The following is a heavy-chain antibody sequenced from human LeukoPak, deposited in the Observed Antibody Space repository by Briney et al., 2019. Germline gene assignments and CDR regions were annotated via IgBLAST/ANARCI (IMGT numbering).Heavy chain of an antibody. V-gene: IGHV3-7*01. Sequence: GGSLRLSCAAAGFTFSRYWMNWYRQAPGKGLEWVGNINQDAREINYVDSVRGRFTISRDNAKNCLHLQMNSLRAEDTAVYYCATDRDNSDWQKRFDSWGQGTLVTVSS. CDR3: ATDRDNSDWQKRFDS. CDR2: INQDAREI. D-gene: IGHD2-21*02. J-gene: IGHJ4*02. CDR1: GFTFSRYW.